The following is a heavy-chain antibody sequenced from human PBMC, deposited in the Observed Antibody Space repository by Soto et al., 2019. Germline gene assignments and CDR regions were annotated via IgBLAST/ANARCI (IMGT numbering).Heavy chain of an antibody. Sequence: SETLSLTCTVSGGSISSYYWSWIRQPPGKGLEWIGYIYYSGSTNYNPSLKSRVTISVDTSKNQFSLKLSSVTAADTAVYYCARARINLGKTEFAYGGQGTLVTVSS. CDR1: GGSISSYY. J-gene: IGHJ4*02. CDR2: IYYSGST. CDR3: ARARINLGKTEFAY. D-gene: IGHD2-21*01. V-gene: IGHV4-59*12.